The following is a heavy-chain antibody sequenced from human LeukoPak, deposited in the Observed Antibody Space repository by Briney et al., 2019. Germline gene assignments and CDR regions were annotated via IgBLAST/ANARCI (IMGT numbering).Heavy chain of an antibody. D-gene: IGHD6-13*01. J-gene: IGHJ6*02. CDR1: GFTVSSDD. Sequence: PGGSLRLSCAAFGFTVSSDDMNWVRQAPGKGLEWVSILQSDGTPSYAGSVKGRFAISRDISKNTLDLQMNSLRADDTAVYYCARAAAGRAYYHYGMDVWGQGTTVTVSS. CDR3: ARAAAGRAYYHYGMDV. CDR2: LQSDGTP. V-gene: IGHV3-53*01.